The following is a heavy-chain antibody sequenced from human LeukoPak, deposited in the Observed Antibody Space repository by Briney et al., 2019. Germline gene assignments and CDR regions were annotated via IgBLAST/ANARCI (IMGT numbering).Heavy chain of an antibody. CDR1: GFAFSRNW. CDR3: ARDIGGTQVGAFDI. CDR2: IKGDGSEK. D-gene: IGHD1-26*01. J-gene: IGHJ3*02. Sequence: GGSLRLSCAASGFAFSRNWMTWVRQAPGKGLEWVANIKGDGSEKYYVESVKGRFTISRDNAEYSLYLQMNSLRVEDTAVYYCARDIGGTQVGAFDIWGQGTMVTVSS. V-gene: IGHV3-7*01.